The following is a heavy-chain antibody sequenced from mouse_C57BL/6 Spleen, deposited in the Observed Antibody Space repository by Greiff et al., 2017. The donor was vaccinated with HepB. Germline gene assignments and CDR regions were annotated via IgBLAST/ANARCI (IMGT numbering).Heavy chain of an antibody. CDR1: GFTFTDYY. Sequence: EVQRVESGGGLVQPGGSLSLSCAASGFTFTDYYMSWVRQPPGKALEWLGFIRNKANGYTTEYSASVKGRFTISRDNSQSILYLQMNALRAEDSATYYCARSHYSNYGWYFDVWGTGTTVTVSS. CDR3: ARSHYSNYGWYFDV. CDR2: IRNKANGYTT. V-gene: IGHV7-3*01. J-gene: IGHJ1*03. D-gene: IGHD2-5*01.